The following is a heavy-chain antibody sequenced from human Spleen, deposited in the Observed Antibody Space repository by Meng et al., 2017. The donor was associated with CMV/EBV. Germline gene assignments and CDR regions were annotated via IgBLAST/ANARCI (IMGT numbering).Heavy chain of an antibody. J-gene: IGHJ5*02. CDR3: ARRVVGSRRNWFDP. Sequence: ASVKVSCKASGYIFIDYYMHWVRQAPGQGLEWMGWMNPNSGNTGYAQKFQGRVTITRNTSISTAYMELSSLRSEDTAVYYCARRVVGSRRNWFDPWGQGTLVTVSS. V-gene: IGHV1-8*03. CDR2: MNPNSGNT. CDR1: GYIFIDYY. D-gene: IGHD2-15*01.